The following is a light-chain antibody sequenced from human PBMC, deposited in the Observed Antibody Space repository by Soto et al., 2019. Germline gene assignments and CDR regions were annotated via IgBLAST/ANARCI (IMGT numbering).Light chain of an antibody. J-gene: IGKJ2*01. CDR2: GAS. CDR3: QQYYNSLYT. V-gene: IGKV3-20*01. Sequence: EIVLTQSPGTLSLSPGERATLSCRASQSVSSTYLAWYQQKPGQAPRLLIYGASTRATGIPDRFSVSVSGTDFTLTISRLEPEDFAVYYCQQYYNSLYTFGQGTKLEI. CDR1: QSVSSTY.